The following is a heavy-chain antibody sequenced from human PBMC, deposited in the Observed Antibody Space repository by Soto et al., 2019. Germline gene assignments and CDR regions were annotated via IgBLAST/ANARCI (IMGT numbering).Heavy chain of an antibody. Sequence: QVQLVQSGAEVKKPGASVKVSCKASGYTFTSYGISWVRQAPGQGLEWMGWISAYNGNTNYAQKLQGRVTMTTDTATSTAYMERRSLRSDDTAVYYCARDLGSSWYFYYYGMDVWGQGTTVTVSS. V-gene: IGHV1-18*01. CDR3: ARDLGSSWYFYYYGMDV. J-gene: IGHJ6*02. D-gene: IGHD6-13*01. CDR2: ISAYNGNT. CDR1: GYTFTSYG.